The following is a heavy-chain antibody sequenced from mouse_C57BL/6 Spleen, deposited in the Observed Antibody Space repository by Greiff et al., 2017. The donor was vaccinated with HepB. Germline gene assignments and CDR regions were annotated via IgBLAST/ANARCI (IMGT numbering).Heavy chain of an antibody. CDR3: ARGGVITTVVDYAMDY. J-gene: IGHJ4*01. D-gene: IGHD1-1*01. CDR2: ISYDGSN. Sequence: EVKLEESGPGLVKPSQSLSLTCSVTGYSITSGYYWNWIRQFPGNKLEWMGYISYDGSNNYNPSLKNRISITRDTSKNQFFLKLNSVTTEDTATYYCARGGVITTVVDYAMDYWGQGTSVTVSS. CDR1: GYSITSGYY. V-gene: IGHV3-6*01.